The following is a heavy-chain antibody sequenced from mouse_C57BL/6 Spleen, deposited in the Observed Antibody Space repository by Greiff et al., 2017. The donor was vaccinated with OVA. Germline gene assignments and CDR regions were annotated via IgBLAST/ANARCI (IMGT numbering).Heavy chain of an antibody. D-gene: IGHD1-1*01. CDR1: GYAFTNYL. CDR3: ARNYYYGSVYAMDY. Sequence: VKVVESGAELVRPGTSVKVSCKASGYAFTNYLIEWVKQRPGQGLEWIGVINPGSGGTNYNEKFKGKATLTADKSSSTAYMQLSSLTSEDSAVYFCARNYYYGSVYAMDYWGQGTSVTVSS. V-gene: IGHV1-54*01. J-gene: IGHJ4*01. CDR2: INPGSGGT.